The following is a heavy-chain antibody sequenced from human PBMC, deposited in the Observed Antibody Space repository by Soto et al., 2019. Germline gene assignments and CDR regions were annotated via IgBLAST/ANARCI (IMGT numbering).Heavy chain of an antibody. CDR3: ARVXCISAICYTGSRPFFDY. Sequence: GESLKISCKASGYKFSIYWIAWLRQVPGKGLEWMGVIYPAASDARYSPSFQGQVTISVDNSISTAYLQWSSLKASDTAMYYCARVXCISAICYTGSRPFFDYWGQGALVTVSS. D-gene: IGHD2-2*02. CDR1: GYKFSIYW. CDR2: IYPAASDA. V-gene: IGHV5-51*01. J-gene: IGHJ4*02.